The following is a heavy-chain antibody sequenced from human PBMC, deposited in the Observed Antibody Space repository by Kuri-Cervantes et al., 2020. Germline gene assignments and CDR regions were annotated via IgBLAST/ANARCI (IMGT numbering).Heavy chain of an antibody. Sequence: DSVKVSCKASGYSFTTSAISWVRQAPGQGLEWMGWMSTYNGNTNYAQKLQGRVTMTRDTSTSTAYLELKSLKSDDTAVYYCARGGAKFLCSRELSGGFDPWGQGTLVTVSS. D-gene: IGHD3-16*02. CDR3: ARGGAKFLCSRELSGGFDP. CDR2: MSTYNGNT. CDR1: GYSFTTSA. J-gene: IGHJ5*02. V-gene: IGHV1-18*01.